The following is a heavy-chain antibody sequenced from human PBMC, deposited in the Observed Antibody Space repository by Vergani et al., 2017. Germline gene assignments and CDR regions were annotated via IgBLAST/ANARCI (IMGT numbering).Heavy chain of an antibody. D-gene: IGHD6-13*01. J-gene: IGHJ4*02. CDR2: IYYSGST. CDR1: GGSISSYY. V-gene: IGHV4-59*01. CDR3: ARVSIAAAGTLFDY. Sequence: QVQLQESGPGLVKPSETLSLTCTVSGGSISSYYWSWIRQPPGKGLEWIGYIYYSGSTNYNPSLKSRVTISVDTSKNQFSLKLSSVTAADTAMYYCARVSIAAAGTLFDYWGQGTLVTVSS.